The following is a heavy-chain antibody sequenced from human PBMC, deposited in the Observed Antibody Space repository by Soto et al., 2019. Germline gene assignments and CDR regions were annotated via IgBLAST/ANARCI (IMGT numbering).Heavy chain of an antibody. CDR2: IYYSGST. D-gene: IGHD3-22*01. J-gene: IGHJ4*02. CDR3: ARDSYYDSSGVDY. V-gene: IGHV4-31*03. CDR1: GGSISSGGYY. Sequence: QVQLQESGPGLVKPSQTLSLTCTVSGGSISSGGYYWSWIRQHPGKGLEWIGYIYYSGSTYYNPSLKSRVTISVDTSKNQFSLKLSSVTAADTAVYHCARDSYYDSSGVDYWGQGTLVTVSS.